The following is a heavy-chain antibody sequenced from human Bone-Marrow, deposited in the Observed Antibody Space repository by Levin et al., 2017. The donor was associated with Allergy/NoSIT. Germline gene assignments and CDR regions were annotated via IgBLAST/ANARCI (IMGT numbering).Heavy chain of an antibody. CDR1: GFTFSDYA. D-gene: IGHD3-10*01. V-gene: IGHV3-23*01. J-gene: IGHJ5*01. CDR2: ISGSGDTT. Sequence: SGGSLRLSCAASGFTFSDYAMKWIRQAPGKGLEWVSMISGSGDTTRYADSLKGRFTISRDNSKNTVFLQMNSLRAEDTAIYYCATHWGKVRGGDSWGQGTLLTVSS. CDR3: ATHWGKVRGGDS.